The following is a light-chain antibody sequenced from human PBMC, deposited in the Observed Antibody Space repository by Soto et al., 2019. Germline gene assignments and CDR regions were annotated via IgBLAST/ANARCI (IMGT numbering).Light chain of an antibody. V-gene: IGKV4-1*01. CDR1: QSVLYSSNNKNY. CDR2: WAS. CDR3: QQYYSTLL. Sequence: DIVMTQSPDSLAVSLGERATINCKSSQSVLYSSNNKNYLAWYQQKPGQPPKLLIYWASTRESGVPDRFSGSGSWTDFTLTISSLQAEDVAVYYCQQYYSTLLFGGGTKVEIK. J-gene: IGKJ4*01.